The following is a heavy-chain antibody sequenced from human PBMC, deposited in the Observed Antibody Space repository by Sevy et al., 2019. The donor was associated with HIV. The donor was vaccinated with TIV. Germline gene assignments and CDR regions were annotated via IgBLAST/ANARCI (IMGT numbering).Heavy chain of an antibody. CDR3: ARVNYCFSGDGCYGYGLDV. Sequence: GGSLRLSCSASGLTFSDYYMTWIRQAPGKGLECISYISNSGNTVYYADSVKGRFTVSRDNAKKSLYLQLNSLRDGDTAVYYCARVNYCFSGDGCYGYGLDVWGQGTTVTVSS. CDR1: GLTFSDYY. D-gene: IGHD2-2*01. CDR2: ISNSGNTV. J-gene: IGHJ6*02. V-gene: IGHV3-11*01.